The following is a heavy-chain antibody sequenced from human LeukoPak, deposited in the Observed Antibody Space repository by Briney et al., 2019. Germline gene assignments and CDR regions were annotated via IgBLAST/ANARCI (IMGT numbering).Heavy chain of an antibody. J-gene: IGHJ5*02. Sequence: GGSLRLSCAASGFTFSDSWMAWVRQAPGKGLEWVANIWPDGSDTYHVDSVRGRFTISRDNTQNSLNLQMNSLRAEDSGVYYCGRWGVNAGLDRWGQGTLVIVSS. CDR1: GFTFSDSW. CDR2: IWPDGSDT. V-gene: IGHV3-7*01. CDR3: GRWGVNAGLDR. D-gene: IGHD3-10*01.